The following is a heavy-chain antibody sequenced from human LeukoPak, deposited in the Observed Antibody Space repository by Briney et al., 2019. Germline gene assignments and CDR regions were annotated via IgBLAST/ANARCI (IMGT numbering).Heavy chain of an antibody. Sequence: GASVKVSCKASGGTFSSYAISWVRQAPGQGLEWMGRIIPILGIANYAQKFQGRVTITADKSTSTAYVELSSLRSEDTAVYYCARDRSIAAPRGWFDPWGQGTLVTVSS. V-gene: IGHV1-69*04. CDR3: ARDRSIAAPRGWFDP. J-gene: IGHJ5*02. CDR2: IIPILGIA. CDR1: GGTFSSYA. D-gene: IGHD6-6*01.